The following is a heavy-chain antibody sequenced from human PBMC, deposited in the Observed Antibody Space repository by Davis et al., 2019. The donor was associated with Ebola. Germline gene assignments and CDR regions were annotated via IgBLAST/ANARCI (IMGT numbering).Heavy chain of an antibody. J-gene: IGHJ2*01. CDR2: INHSGST. Sequence: PSETLSLTCAVYGGSFSGYYWSWIRQPPGKGLEWIGEINHSGSTNYNPSLKSRVTISVDTSKNQFSLKLSSVTAADTAVYYCARPRYSSSPHKRGYFDLWGRGTLVTVSS. D-gene: IGHD6-6*01. CDR3: ARPRYSSSPHKRGYFDL. V-gene: IGHV4-34*01. CDR1: GGSFSGYY.